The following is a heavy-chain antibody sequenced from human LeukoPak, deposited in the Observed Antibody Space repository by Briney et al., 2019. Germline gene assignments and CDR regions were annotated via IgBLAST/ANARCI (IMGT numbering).Heavy chain of an antibody. J-gene: IGHJ5*02. CDR2: IIPIFGTA. CDR1: GGTFSSYA. Sequence: ASVKVSCKASGGTFSSYAISWVRQAPGQGLEWMGGIIPIFGTANYAQKFQGRVTITADESTSTAYMELSSLRSEDTAVYYCARALDYYGSGSYYNWDNWFDPWGQGTLVTVSS. D-gene: IGHD3-10*01. CDR3: ARALDYYGSGSYYNWDNWFDP. V-gene: IGHV1-69*01.